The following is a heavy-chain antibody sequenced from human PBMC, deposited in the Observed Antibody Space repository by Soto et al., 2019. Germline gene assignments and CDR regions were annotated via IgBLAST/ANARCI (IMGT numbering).Heavy chain of an antibody. CDR1: GFTVSSNY. J-gene: IGHJ4*02. D-gene: IGHD3-16*01. Sequence: EVQLVESGGGLVQPGGSLRLSCAASGFTVSSNYMSWVRQAPGKGLEWVSVVYIGGNTYYAESVEDRFTISRDNFQNMPSLQMNRLRAEDTAVYYCAGSVGGGFDYWGQGTLVTVSS. V-gene: IGHV3-66*01. CDR3: AGSVGGGFDY. CDR2: VYIGGNT.